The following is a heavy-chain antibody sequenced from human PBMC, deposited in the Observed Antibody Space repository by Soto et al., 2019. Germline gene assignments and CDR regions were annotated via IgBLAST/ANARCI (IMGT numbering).Heavy chain of an antibody. V-gene: IGHV1-69*12. CDR2: IVPIVDTS. CDR3: VRVVAIPGYPDN. D-gene: IGHD5-12*01. CDR1: GGTFSSYA. Sequence: QVQLVQSGAEVRQPASSVKVSCKTSGGTFSSYAISWVRQAPGQGLEWMGGIVPIVDTSTYAQKFQGRVTITADESTSTVDMELSSLRSNATAVYYCVRVVAIPGYPDNWGQGTLVTVSS. J-gene: IGHJ4*02.